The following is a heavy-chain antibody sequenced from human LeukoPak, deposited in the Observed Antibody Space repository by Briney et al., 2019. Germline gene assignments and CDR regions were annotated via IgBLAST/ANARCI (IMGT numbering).Heavy chain of an antibody. Sequence: SETLSLTCNVSGDPISGYYWSWIRQAPGKGLEWIGYIYYSGNTNYNPSLESRVTISIDTSKNQFSLNLISVTAADTGVYYCAREGGSYRPLDYPGQGTLVTVSS. CDR2: IYYSGNT. J-gene: IGHJ4*02. V-gene: IGHV4-59*01. CDR3: AREGGSYRPLDY. D-gene: IGHD3-16*02. CDR1: GDPISGYY.